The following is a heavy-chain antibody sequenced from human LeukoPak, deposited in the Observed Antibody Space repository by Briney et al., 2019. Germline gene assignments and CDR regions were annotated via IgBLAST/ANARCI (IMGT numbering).Heavy chain of an antibody. D-gene: IGHD6-19*01. CDR2: ITSDGENT. V-gene: IGHV3-64D*06. CDR1: GFSFSTHN. J-gene: IGHJ5*02. CDR3: ARFETVAANWFEP. Sequence: GGSLRLSCSASGFSFSTHNMHWVRQAPGKGLEFVSGITSDGENTDYLDFVKGRFTITRDNSKNTLYLHMTSLRPEDTAVYYCARFETVAANWFEPWGQGTLVTVSS.